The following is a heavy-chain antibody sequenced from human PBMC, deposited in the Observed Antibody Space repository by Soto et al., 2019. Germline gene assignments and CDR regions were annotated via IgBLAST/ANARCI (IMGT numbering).Heavy chain of an antibody. V-gene: IGHV4-34*01. CDR3: ARGNYAVNQRGYI. D-gene: IGHD3-16*01. CDR1: GGSFSGYY. Sequence: SETLSLTCGVYGGSFSGYYWSWIRQSPGKGLEWIGEITHSGSPNYNPSLKSRVTISGDTSKNQLSLRLSSVTAADTALYYCARGNYAVNQRGYIWGQGTMVTVSS. CDR2: ITHSGSP. J-gene: IGHJ3*02.